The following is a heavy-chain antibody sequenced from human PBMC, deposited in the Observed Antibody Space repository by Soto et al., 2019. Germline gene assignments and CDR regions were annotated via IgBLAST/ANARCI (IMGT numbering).Heavy chain of an antibody. CDR1: GGTFSSYA. D-gene: IGHD4-17*01. CDR3: ASVYGGTITDY. CDR2: IIPIFGTA. J-gene: IGHJ4*02. V-gene: IGHV1-69*06. Sequence: SVKVSCKASGGTFSSYAISWVRQAPGQGLEWMGGIIPIFGTANYAQKFQGRVTITADKSTSTAYMELSSLRSEDTAVYYCASVYGGTITDYWGQGTLVTVSS.